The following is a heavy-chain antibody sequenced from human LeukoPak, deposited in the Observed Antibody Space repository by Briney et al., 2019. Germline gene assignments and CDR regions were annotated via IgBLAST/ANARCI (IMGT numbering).Heavy chain of an antibody. CDR3: ARDPPVVPAATSDIPGY. Sequence: PVKVSCKASGGTFSSYAISWVRQAPGQGLEWMGRIIPILGIANYAQKFQGRVTITADKSTSTAYMELSSLRSEDTAVYYCARDPPVVPAATSDIPGYWGQGTLVTVSS. V-gene: IGHV1-69*04. D-gene: IGHD2-2*01. CDR2: IIPILGIA. CDR1: GGTFSSYA. J-gene: IGHJ4*02.